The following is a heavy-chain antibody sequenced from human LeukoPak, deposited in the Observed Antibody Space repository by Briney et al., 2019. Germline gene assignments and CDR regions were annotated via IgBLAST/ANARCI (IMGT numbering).Heavy chain of an antibody. CDR2: IYHSGST. CDR1: GGSISSSNW. J-gene: IGHJ6*02. CDR3: ARHVYYYYGMDV. Sequence: PSETLSLTCAVSGGSISSSNWWSWVRQPPGKGLEWIGEIYHSGSTNYNPSLKSRVTISVDTSKNQFSLKLSSVTAADTAVYYCARHVYYYYGMDVWGQGTTVTVSS. V-gene: IGHV4-4*02.